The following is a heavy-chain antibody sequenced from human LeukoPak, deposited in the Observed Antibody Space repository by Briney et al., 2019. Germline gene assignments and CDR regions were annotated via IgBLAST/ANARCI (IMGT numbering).Heavy chain of an antibody. D-gene: IGHD3-9*01. V-gene: IGHV3-30*02. CDR3: AKAANYDILTGYYLDY. CDR2: LRYDGSTK. Sequence: GGSLRLSCETSGFTFSNYGMHWVRQAPGKGLEWVAFLRYDGSTKYYADSVKGRFTISRDNSKNTLYLQMNNLRAEDTAIYYCAKAANYDILTGYYLDYWGQGTLVTVSS. CDR1: GFTFSNYG. J-gene: IGHJ4*02.